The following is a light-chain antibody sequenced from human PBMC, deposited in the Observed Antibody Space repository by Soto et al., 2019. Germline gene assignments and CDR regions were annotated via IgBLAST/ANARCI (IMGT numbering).Light chain of an antibody. Sequence: DIVMTQSPASLSVSPGERVTLSCRAGQGVTTNFAWYQQKSGQSPRLLIYDVSTRATGVPARFSGTGSETDFTLTISGLQSDDFATYYCQQYNSYSRTFGQGTKVDTK. J-gene: IGKJ1*01. CDR3: QQYNSYSRT. CDR2: DVS. CDR1: QGVTTN. V-gene: IGKV3-15*01.